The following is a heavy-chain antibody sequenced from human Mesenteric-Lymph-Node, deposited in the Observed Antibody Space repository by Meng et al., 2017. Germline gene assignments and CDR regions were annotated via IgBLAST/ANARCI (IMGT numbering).Heavy chain of an antibody. Sequence: GGSLRLSCAASGFTFSSYSMHWVRQSKERGLEWVALIKDDGRITGYADSVKGRFIISRDNAKTMLYLEMSSLRAEDTAVYYCTRDLHYGSSDYWGQGALVTVSS. V-gene: IGHV3-74*01. CDR1: GFTFSSYS. CDR2: IKDDGRIT. D-gene: IGHD3-16*01. CDR3: TRDLHYGSSDY. J-gene: IGHJ4*02.